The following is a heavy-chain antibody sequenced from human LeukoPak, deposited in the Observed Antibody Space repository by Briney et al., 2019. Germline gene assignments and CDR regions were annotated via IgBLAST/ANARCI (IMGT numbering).Heavy chain of an antibody. V-gene: IGHV4-59*08. CDR2: VHHSGST. D-gene: IGHD5-18*01. Sequence: SETLSLTCTVSGGSISSYYWSWIRQPPGKGLEYIGSVHHSGSTTYNPSLKSRVTISLDTSKNQFSLKLSSVTAADTAVYYCASIVDTAMVYYYYYYMDVWGKGTTVTISS. J-gene: IGHJ6*03. CDR1: GGSISSYY. CDR3: ASIVDTAMVYYYYYYMDV.